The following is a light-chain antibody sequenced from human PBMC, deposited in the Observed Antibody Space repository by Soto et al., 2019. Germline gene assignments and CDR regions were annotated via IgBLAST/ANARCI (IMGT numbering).Light chain of an antibody. CDR2: AVS. CDR3: ISYTDRQSYL. Sequence: QSALTQPASVSGSPGQSITISCSGTSSDIGSYDHVAWYQQFPGKSPKLIIYAVSDRPSGVSDRFSGSKSGISASLTIPGLQTEDEAGYYCISYTDRQSYLFGTGTKVTVL. V-gene: IGLV2-14*03. J-gene: IGLJ1*01. CDR1: SSDIGSYDH.